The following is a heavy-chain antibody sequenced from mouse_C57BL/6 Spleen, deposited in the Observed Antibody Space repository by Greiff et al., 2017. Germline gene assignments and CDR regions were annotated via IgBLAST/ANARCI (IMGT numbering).Heavy chain of an antibody. CDR3: ARQGPNYYGSSPDY. D-gene: IGHD1-1*01. CDR1: GYTFTSYW. Sequence: QVQLQQPGAELVKPGASVKLSCKASGYTFTSYWMQWVKQRPGHGLEWIGKIDPSDSYTNYNQKFKGKATLTVDTSSSTAYMQLSSLTSEDSAVYYCARQGPNYYGSSPDYWGQGTTLTVAS. V-gene: IGHV1-50*01. J-gene: IGHJ2*01. CDR2: IDPSDSYT.